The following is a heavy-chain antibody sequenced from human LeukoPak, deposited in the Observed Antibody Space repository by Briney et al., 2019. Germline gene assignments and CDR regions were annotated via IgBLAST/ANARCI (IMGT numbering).Heavy chain of an antibody. D-gene: IGHD6-19*01. CDR3: ARFLAVAPTNWFDP. CDR2: ISAYNGNT. V-gene: IGHV1-18*01. J-gene: IGHJ5*02. Sequence: GASVKVSCKASGYTFTSYGISWVRQAPGQGLEWMGWISAYNGNTNYAQKLQGRVTMTTVTSTSTAYMELRSLRSDDTAVYYCARFLAVAPTNWFDPWGQGTLFTVSS. CDR1: GYTFTSYG.